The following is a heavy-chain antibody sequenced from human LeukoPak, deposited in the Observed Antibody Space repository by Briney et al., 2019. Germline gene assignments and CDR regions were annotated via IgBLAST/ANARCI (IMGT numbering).Heavy chain of an antibody. Sequence: PSETLSLTCTVSGGSISSSSYYWGWIRQPPGQGLEWIGSIYYSGSTYYNPSLKSRVTISVDTSKNQFSLKLSSVTAADTAVYYCASLRQYQLPYYYYYYYVDVWGKGTTVTVSS. V-gene: IGHV4-39*01. CDR2: IYYSGST. J-gene: IGHJ6*03. D-gene: IGHD2-2*01. CDR1: GGSISSSSYY. CDR3: ASLRQYQLPYYYYYYYVDV.